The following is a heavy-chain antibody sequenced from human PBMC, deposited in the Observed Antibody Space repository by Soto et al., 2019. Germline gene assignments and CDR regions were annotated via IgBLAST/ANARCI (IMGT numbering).Heavy chain of an antibody. D-gene: IGHD5-12*01. Sequence: ETLSLTCTVSGGSISSSSYYWGWIRQPPGKGLEWIGSIYYSGSTYYNPSRKSRVTRSVDTSKNQFSLKRSSVTAADTAVYYCARHVYVTITLDYWGQGTLVTVS. CDR1: GGSISSSSYY. J-gene: IGHJ4*02. V-gene: IGHV4-39*01. CDR2: IYYSGST. CDR3: ARHVYVTITLDY.